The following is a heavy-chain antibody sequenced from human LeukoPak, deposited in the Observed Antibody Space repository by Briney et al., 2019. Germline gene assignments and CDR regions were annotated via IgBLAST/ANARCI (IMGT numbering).Heavy chain of an antibody. D-gene: IGHD2-8*01. CDR3: TRDSNSREFDC. Sequence: PGGSLRLSCVASGFTFSGYGMHWVRQAPGKGLEWVAVVWANGNNKYYAESVEGRFTISRDNSKNTLYLQLNSLRAEDTALYYCTRDSNSREFDCWGQGTLVTVS. CDR1: GFTFSGYG. J-gene: IGHJ4*02. CDR2: VWANGNNK. V-gene: IGHV3-33*01.